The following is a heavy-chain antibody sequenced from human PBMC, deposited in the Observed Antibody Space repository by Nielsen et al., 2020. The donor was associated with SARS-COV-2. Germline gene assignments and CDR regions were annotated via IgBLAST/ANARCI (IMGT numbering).Heavy chain of an antibody. J-gene: IGHJ4*02. CDR2: IYYSGST. CDR1: GGSVSSGSYY. Sequence: SETLSLTCTVSGGSVSSGSYYWSWIRQPPGKGLEWIGYIYYSGSTNYNPSLKSRVTISVDTSKNQFSLKLSSVTAADTAVYYCARADVGVVWYSSSRAFDYWGQGTLVTVSS. D-gene: IGHD6-13*01. CDR3: ARADVGVVWYSSSRAFDY. V-gene: IGHV4-61*01.